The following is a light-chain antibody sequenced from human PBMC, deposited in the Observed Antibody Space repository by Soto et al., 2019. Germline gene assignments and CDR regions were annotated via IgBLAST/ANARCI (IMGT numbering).Light chain of an antibody. Sequence: EIVLTQSPGTLSLSPGERATLSCRASQSVSSSFLAWYQQKPGQAPRLLIYDASSRATGIPDRFSGSGSGTHLTSTISRLEHEHCGVYSRQQYSSSPWTLGRGSKV. CDR3: QQYSSSPWT. J-gene: IGKJ1*01. V-gene: IGKV3-20*01. CDR2: DAS. CDR1: QSVSSSF.